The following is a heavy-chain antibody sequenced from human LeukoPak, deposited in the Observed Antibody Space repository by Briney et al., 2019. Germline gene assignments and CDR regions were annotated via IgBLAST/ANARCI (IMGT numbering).Heavy chain of an antibody. V-gene: IGHV4-4*07. CDR2: IYTSGST. J-gene: IGHJ5*02. CDR3: AAQMATRAHNWFDP. Sequence: PSETLSLTCTVSGGSISSYYWSWIRQPAGKGLERIGRIYTSGSTNYNPSLKSRVTMSVDTSKNQFSLKLSPVTAADTAVYYCAAQMATRAHNWFDPWGQGTLVTVSS. D-gene: IGHD5-12*01. CDR1: GGSISSYY.